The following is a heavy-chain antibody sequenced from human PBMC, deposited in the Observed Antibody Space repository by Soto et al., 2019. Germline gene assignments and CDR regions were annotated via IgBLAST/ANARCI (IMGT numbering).Heavy chain of an antibody. Sequence: QVQLVQSGGEVKKPGASVKVSCKTSGYSFTTYGISWVRQAPGQGLEWMGWISGYNGNTHYAQKLQGRVSMTTDTSTSTAYMELRSLRSDDTAVYYCAREGPAPYYSYGMDVWGQGTTVTVSS. J-gene: IGHJ6*02. CDR3: AREGPAPYYSYGMDV. V-gene: IGHV1-18*01. CDR2: ISGYNGNT. CDR1: GYSFTTYG.